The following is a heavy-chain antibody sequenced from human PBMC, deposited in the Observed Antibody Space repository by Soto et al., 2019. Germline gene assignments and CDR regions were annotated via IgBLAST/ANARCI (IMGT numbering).Heavy chain of an antibody. D-gene: IGHD2-8*01. Sequence: ESGGGLVQPGRSLRLSCAASGFTFDDYAMHWVRQAPGKGLEWVSGISWNSGSIGYADSVKGRFTISRDNAKNSLYLQMNSLRAEDTALYYCAKDTRGSYCTNGVCPMDYYMDVWGKGTTVTVSS. CDR1: GFTFDDYA. CDR3: AKDTRGSYCTNGVCPMDYYMDV. J-gene: IGHJ6*03. CDR2: ISWNSGSI. V-gene: IGHV3-9*01.